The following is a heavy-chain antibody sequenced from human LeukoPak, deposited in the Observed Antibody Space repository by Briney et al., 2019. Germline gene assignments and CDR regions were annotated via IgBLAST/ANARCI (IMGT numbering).Heavy chain of an antibody. D-gene: IGHD6-6*01. CDR3: ARREGIAARLHYYYYMDV. Sequence: GGSLRLSCAASGFTFSSYSVNWVRQAPGKGLEWVSSISSSSSYIYYADSVKGRFTISRDNAKNSLYLQMNSLRAEDTAVYYCARREGIAARLHYYYYMDVWGKGTTVTVSS. CDR2: ISSSSSYI. V-gene: IGHV3-21*01. CDR1: GFTFSSYS. J-gene: IGHJ6*03.